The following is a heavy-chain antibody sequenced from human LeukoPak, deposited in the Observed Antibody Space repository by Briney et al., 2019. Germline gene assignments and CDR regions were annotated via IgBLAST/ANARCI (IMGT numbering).Heavy chain of an antibody. CDR2: IYYSGST. D-gene: IGHD6-19*01. CDR1: GYSITSGYY. CDR3: ARMVRYSSGWASYYFDY. V-gene: IGHV4-38-2*02. J-gene: IGHJ4*02. Sequence: SETLSLTCTVSGYSITSGYYWGWIRQPPGMGLEWIGSIYYSGSTYYNPSLKSRVTISVDTSKNQFSLKLSSVTAADTAVYYCARMVRYSSGWASYYFDYWGQGTLVTVSS.